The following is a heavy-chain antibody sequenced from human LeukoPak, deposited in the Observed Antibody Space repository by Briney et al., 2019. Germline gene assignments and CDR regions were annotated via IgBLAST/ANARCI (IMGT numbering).Heavy chain of an antibody. D-gene: IGHD3-3*01. J-gene: IGHJ4*02. CDR2: IYQSGSGSS. V-gene: IGHV4-39*01. CDR1: GGSIISSNYY. Sequence: PSETLSLTCSVFGGSIISSNYYWGWIRQPTGKGLEWIGSIYQSGSGSSYYNPSLRSRVTISGHTSKNQFFLRLSSGTAADTAVYYCASTLRFLPYRRFDYWGQGTLVTVPS. CDR3: ASTLRFLPYRRFDY.